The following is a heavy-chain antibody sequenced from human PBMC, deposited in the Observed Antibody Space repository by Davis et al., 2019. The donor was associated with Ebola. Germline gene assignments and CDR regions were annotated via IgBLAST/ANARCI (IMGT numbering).Heavy chain of an antibody. CDR2: ISSSGSTI. Sequence: GESLKISCAASGFTFSDYYMSWIRQAPGKGLEWVSYISSSGSTIYYADSVKGRFTISRDNAKNSLYLQMNSLRAEDTAMYFCARRGGELLSPFGYWGQGALVTVSS. V-gene: IGHV3-11*04. J-gene: IGHJ4*02. D-gene: IGHD3-10*01. CDR1: GFTFSDYY. CDR3: ARRGGELLSPFGY.